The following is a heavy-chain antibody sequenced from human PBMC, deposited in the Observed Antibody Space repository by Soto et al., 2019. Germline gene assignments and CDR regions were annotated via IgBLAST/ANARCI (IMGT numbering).Heavy chain of an antibody. J-gene: IGHJ6*02. D-gene: IGHD1-1*01. CDR1: GFTFSSYG. V-gene: IGHV3-30*18. CDR2: ISYDGSNK. Sequence: GGSLRLSCAASGFTFSSYGMHWVRQAPGKGLEWVAVISYDGSNKYYADSVKGRFTISRDNSKNTLYLQMNSLRAEDTAVYYCAKDPYAYNWNDGANLFYYGMDVWGQGTTVTVSS. CDR3: AKDPYAYNWNDGANLFYYGMDV.